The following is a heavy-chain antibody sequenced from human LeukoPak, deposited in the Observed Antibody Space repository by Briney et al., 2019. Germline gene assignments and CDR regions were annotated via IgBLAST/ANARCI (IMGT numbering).Heavy chain of an antibody. CDR2: INQDGTEK. V-gene: IGHV3-7*01. Sequence: GGSLRLSCAASGFSFSSKWMSWVRQAPGKGLEWVANINQDGTEKYYVDSMKGRFTISRDNAKNSLYLQMNSLRADDTAVYYCARVARYCSGGTCSWFDPWGQGTLVTVSS. CDR1: GFSFSSKW. J-gene: IGHJ5*02. D-gene: IGHD2-15*01. CDR3: ARVARYCSGGTCSWFDP.